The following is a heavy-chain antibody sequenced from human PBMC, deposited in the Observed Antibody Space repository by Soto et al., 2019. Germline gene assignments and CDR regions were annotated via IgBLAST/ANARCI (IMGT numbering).Heavy chain of an antibody. CDR1: GYTFTSYG. D-gene: IGHD2-15*01. Sequence: QVQLVQSGAEVKKPGASVKVSCKASGYTFTSYGISWVRQAPGQGLEWMGWISAYNGNTNYAQKLQGRVTMTTDTSTSTAYMELRSLRSEDTAVYYCARALTEIVVVVAATLNFDYWGQGTLVTVSS. CDR2: ISAYNGNT. J-gene: IGHJ4*02. CDR3: ARALTEIVVVVAATLNFDY. V-gene: IGHV1-18*01.